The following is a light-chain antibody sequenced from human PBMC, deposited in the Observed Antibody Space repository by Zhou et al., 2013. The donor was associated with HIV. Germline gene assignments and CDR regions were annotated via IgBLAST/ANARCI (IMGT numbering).Light chain of an antibody. V-gene: IGKV3D-15*01. CDR2: GSS. J-gene: IGKJ4*01. Sequence: EIVLTQSPGTLSLSPGERATLSCRASQIITNNQLAWYQQKAGQAPRLLIYGSSGRATGIPDRFSGSGSGTEFTLTISSMQSEDFAVYYCQQYNDWPPALTFGGGTKVEIK. CDR1: QIITNN. CDR3: QQYNDWPPALT.